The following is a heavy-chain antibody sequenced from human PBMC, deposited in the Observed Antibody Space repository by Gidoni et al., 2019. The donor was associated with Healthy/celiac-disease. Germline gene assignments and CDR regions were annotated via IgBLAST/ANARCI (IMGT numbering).Heavy chain of an antibody. Sequence: QVQLVQSGAEVKKPGASVKVSCKASGYTFTSSYINWVRQATGQGLEWMGWMNPNSGNTGYAQKFQGRVTMTRNTSISTAYMELSSLRSEDTAVYYCATYRGPAAPGYYYYGMDVWGQGTTVTVSS. CDR2: MNPNSGNT. CDR3: ATYRGPAAPGYYYYGMDV. D-gene: IGHD6-13*01. V-gene: IGHV1-8*01. J-gene: IGHJ6*02. CDR1: GYTFTSSY.